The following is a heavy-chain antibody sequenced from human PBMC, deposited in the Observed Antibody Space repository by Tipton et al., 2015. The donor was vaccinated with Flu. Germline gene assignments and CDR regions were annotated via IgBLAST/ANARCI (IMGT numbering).Heavy chain of an antibody. D-gene: IGHD3-10*01. V-gene: IGHV4-39*07. CDR2: IYYSGTT. Sequence: TLSLTCTVSGDSISTTIYYWGWVRQPPGKGLEWIGSIYYSGTTYYNPSLKSRVTISVDSSKNEFSLTLASLTAADTAVYYCARHLRLIQGVIIVFDPWGQGTLVTVSS. CDR1: GDSISTTIYY. CDR3: ARHLRLIQGVIIVFDP. J-gene: IGHJ5*02.